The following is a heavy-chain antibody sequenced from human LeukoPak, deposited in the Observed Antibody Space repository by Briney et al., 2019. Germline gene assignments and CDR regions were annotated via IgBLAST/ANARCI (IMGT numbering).Heavy chain of an antibody. V-gene: IGHV3-48*03. CDR3: AELGITMIGGV. Sequence: GGSLRLSCAASGFNFSSYEMNWVRQAPGKGLEWVSYIISSGSTIYYADSVKGRFTISRDNAKNSLYLQMNSLRAEDTAVYYCAELGITMIGGVWGKGTTVTISS. J-gene: IGHJ6*04. CDR2: IISSGSTI. CDR1: GFNFSSYE. D-gene: IGHD3-10*02.